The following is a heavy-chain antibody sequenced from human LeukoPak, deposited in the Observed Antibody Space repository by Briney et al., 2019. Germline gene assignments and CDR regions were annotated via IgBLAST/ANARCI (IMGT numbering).Heavy chain of an antibody. CDR1: GGSFSGYY. V-gene: IGHV4-34*01. J-gene: IGHJ4*02. D-gene: IGHD3-22*01. Sequence: SETLSLTCAVYGGSFSGYYWSWIRQPPGKGLEWIGEINHSGSTNYNPSLKSRVTISVDTSKNQFSLKLSSVTAADTAVYYCARDGVITGLFDYWGQGTLVTVSS. CDR3: ARDGVITGLFDY. CDR2: INHSGST.